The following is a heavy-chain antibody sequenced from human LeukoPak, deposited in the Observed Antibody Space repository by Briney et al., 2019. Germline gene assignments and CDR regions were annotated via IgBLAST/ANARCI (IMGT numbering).Heavy chain of an antibody. Sequence: GGSLRLSCAVSGFTITDYGISWVRQAPGKGLEWVSAISVSGDTKYYADSVKGRFIISRDNSRNTLYLQINSLRAEDTALYYCAQGYSSGWYPYWGQGTLVTVSS. CDR2: ISVSGDTK. V-gene: IGHV3-23*01. J-gene: IGHJ4*02. D-gene: IGHD6-19*01. CDR1: GFTITDYG. CDR3: AQGYSSGWYPY.